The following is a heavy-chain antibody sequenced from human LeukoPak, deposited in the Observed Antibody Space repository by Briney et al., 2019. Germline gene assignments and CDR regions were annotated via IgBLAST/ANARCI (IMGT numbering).Heavy chain of an antibody. V-gene: IGHV3-53*01. Sequence: PGGSLRLSRAASGFVVSTNYMSWVRQAPGKGLEWVSVLYSGGSTYYADSVKGRFTISRDTPKNTLYLQMNSLRVEDTAVYYCASWPVGWYGEDSWGQGTLVTVSS. D-gene: IGHD6-19*01. CDR3: ASWPVGWYGEDS. CDR2: LYSGGST. J-gene: IGHJ4*02. CDR1: GFVVSTNY.